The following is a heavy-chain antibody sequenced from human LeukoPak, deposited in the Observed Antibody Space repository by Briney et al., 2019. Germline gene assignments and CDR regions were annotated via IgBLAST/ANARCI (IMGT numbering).Heavy chain of an antibody. V-gene: IGHV5-51*01. D-gene: IGHD3-16*02. CDR3: ARQNSYVWGSYRTNWFDP. CDR2: IYPGDSDT. CDR1: GYSFTSYW. Sequence: GESLKISCKGSGYSFTSYWIGWVRQMPGKGLEWMGIIYPGDSDTRYSPPFQGQVTISADKSISTAYLQWSSLKASDTAMYYCARQNSYVWGSYRTNWFDPWGQGTLVTVSS. J-gene: IGHJ5*02.